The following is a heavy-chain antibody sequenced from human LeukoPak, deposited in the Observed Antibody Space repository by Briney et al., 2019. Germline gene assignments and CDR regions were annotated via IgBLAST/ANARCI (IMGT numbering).Heavy chain of an antibody. Sequence: GGSLRLSCAASGFTFSDYWMSWMRQAPGKGLEWVANIKYDGNEEYYVDSVKGRFTISRDNAKNSLYLQMNSLRAEDTAVYFCARLRYYAVDVWGQGTTVIVSS. J-gene: IGHJ6*02. V-gene: IGHV3-7*01. CDR3: ARLRYYAVDV. CDR1: GFTFSDYW. CDR2: IKYDGNEE.